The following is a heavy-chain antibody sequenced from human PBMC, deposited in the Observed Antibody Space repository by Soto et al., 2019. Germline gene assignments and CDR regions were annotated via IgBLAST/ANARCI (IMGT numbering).Heavy chain of an antibody. J-gene: IGHJ4*02. CDR2: INPSGST. CDR3: ARGDSRYSGL. V-gene: IGHV4-34*01. D-gene: IGHD5-12*01. Sequence: QVQLQQWGAGLLKPSETLSLTCAVYGGSFSSYYWTWIRQPPGKGLEWIGEINPSGSTNYNPSLKSRVTISVDTSKNRFSLRLTSVTAADTAVYYCARGDSRYSGLWGQGILVTVSS. CDR1: GGSFSSYY.